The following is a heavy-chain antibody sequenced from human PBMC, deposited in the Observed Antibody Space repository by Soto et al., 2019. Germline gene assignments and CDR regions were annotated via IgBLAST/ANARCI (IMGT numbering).Heavy chain of an antibody. J-gene: IGHJ4*02. V-gene: IGHV3-73*01. CDR2: IRRRAKNYAT. CDR3: TRTFDRSDYFSPDFDY. Sequence: EVQLVESGGELVQPGGSLKLSCAASGFTFSGSAMHWVRQAPGKGLEWVGHIRRRAKNYATVYAASVKGRFIISRDDSKNTAYLQMNSLKTDDTAVYYCTRTFDRSDYFSPDFDYWGQGTLVTVSS. CDR1: GFTFSGSA. D-gene: IGHD5-12*01.